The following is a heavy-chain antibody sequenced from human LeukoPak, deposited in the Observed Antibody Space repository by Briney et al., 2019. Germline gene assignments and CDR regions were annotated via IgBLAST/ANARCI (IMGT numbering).Heavy chain of an antibody. CDR2: IRSKAYGGTT. V-gene: IGHV3-49*04. D-gene: IGHD3-9*01. CDR1: GFTFGDYA. CDR3: ARDTPHYDILTGRTPKYGMDV. Sequence: GGSLRLSCTASGFTFGDYAMSWVRQAPGKGLEWVGFIRSKAYGGTTEYAASVKGRFTISRDDSKNTLYLQMNSLRAEDTAVYYCARDTPHYDILTGRTPKYGMDVWGQGTTVTVSS. J-gene: IGHJ6*02.